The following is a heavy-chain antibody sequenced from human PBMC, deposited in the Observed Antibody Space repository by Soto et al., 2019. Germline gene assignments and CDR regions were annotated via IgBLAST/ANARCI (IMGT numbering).Heavy chain of an antibody. D-gene: IGHD2-15*01. J-gene: IGHJ5*02. Sequence: PSETLSLTCTVSGGSISSGGYYWSWIRQHPGKGLEWIGYIYYSGSTYYNPSLKSRVTISVDTSKNQFSLKLSSVTAADTAVYYCARAGSSGGVIWFDPWGQGTLVTVSS. CDR3: ARAGSSGGVIWFDP. V-gene: IGHV4-31*03. CDR2: IYYSGST. CDR1: GGSISSGGYY.